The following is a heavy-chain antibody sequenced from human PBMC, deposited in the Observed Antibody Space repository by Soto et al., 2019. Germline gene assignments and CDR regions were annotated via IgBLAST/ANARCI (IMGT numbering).Heavy chain of an antibody. CDR1: GGSISSYY. Sequence: SETLSLTRTVSGGSISSYYWSWIRQPPGKGLEWIGYIYYSGSTNYNPSLKSRVTISVDTSKNQFSLKLSSVTAADTAVYYCARRDSSGWYYFDYWGQGTLVTVSS. CDR3: ARRDSSGWYYFDY. J-gene: IGHJ4*02. V-gene: IGHV4-59*08. CDR2: IYYSGST. D-gene: IGHD6-19*01.